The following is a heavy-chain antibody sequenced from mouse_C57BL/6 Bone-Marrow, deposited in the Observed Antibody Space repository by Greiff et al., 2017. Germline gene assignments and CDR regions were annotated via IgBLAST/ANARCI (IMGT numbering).Heavy chain of an antibody. CDR1: GYTFTSYW. J-gene: IGHJ2*01. CDR2: INPSNGGT. Sequence: QVQLQQPGTELVKPGAPVKLSCKASGYTFTSYWMHWVKQRPGQGLEWIGNINPSNGGTNYNEKFKSKATLTVDKSSSTAYMQLSSLTSEDSAVXYCARRRYYGSSAYYFDYWGQGTTLTVSS. V-gene: IGHV1-53*01. D-gene: IGHD1-1*01. CDR3: ARRRYYGSSAYYFDY.